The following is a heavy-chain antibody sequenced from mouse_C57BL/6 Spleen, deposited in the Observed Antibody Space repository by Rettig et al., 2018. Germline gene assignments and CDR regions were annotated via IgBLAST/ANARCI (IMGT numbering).Heavy chain of an antibody. CDR3: ARGNYHGNHVDYAMDY. CDR2: IHPNSGST. D-gene: IGHD2-1*01. J-gene: IGHJ4*01. Sequence: QVQLQQPGAELVKPGASVKLSCKASGYTFTSYWMHWVKQRPGQGLEWIGMIHPNSGSTNYNEKFKSKATLTVDKSSSTAYMQLSSLTSEDSAVYYCARGNYHGNHVDYAMDYWGQGTSVTVSS. CDR1: GYTFTSYW. V-gene: IGHV1-64*01.